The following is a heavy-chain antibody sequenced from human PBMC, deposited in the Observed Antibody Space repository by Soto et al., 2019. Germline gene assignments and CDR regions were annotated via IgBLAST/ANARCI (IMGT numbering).Heavy chain of an antibody. Sequence: GGSLRLSCAASGFTFSSYGMHWVRQAPGKGLEWVAVISYDGSNKYYADSVKGRFTISRDNSKNTLYLQMNSLRAEDTAVYYCAKAQELHHYYYGMDVWGQGTTVTVSS. J-gene: IGHJ6*02. D-gene: IGHD1-7*01. V-gene: IGHV3-30*18. CDR3: AKAQELHHYYYGMDV. CDR2: ISYDGSNK. CDR1: GFTFSSYG.